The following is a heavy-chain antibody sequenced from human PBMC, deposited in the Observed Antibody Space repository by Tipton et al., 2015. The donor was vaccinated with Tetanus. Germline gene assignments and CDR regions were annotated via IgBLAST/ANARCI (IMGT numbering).Heavy chain of an antibody. CDR2: LHSSGDT. D-gene: IGHD3-16*01. CDR1: GGSIRGHF. V-gene: IGHV4-4*07. J-gene: IGHJ4*02. CDR3: ARWSPGVATWGFDF. Sequence: TLSLTCTVSGGSIRGHFWSWIRQPAGNGLEWIGRLHSSGDTTYNPSFKSRVTMSVDTSKNQFSLRLSSGTAADTALYFCARWSPGVATWGFDFWGQGALVTVSS.